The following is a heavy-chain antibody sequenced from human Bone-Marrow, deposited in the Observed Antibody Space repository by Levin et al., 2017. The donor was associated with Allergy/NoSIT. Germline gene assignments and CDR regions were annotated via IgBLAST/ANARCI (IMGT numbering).Heavy chain of an antibody. D-gene: IGHD6-19*01. J-gene: IGHJ6*02. CDR2: ISTNTGIP. Sequence: VASVKVSCKASGYTFTNYAVNWLRQAPGQGPEWMGWISTNTGIPRYAQGFRGRFVFSLDTSVNTANLQISSLKAEDTAVYYCASDIAVAGSKAMDVWGQGTTVTVSS. V-gene: IGHV7-4-1*02. CDR1: GYTFTNYA. CDR3: ASDIAVAGSKAMDV.